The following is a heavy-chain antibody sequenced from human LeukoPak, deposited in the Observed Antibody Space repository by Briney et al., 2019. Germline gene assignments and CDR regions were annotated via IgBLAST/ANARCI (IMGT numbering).Heavy chain of an antibody. D-gene: IGHD3-10*01. V-gene: IGHV3-23*01. Sequence: GGSLRLSCTASGFTFSSYAMSWVRQAPGRGLEWVSAISASGGSTYYAGSVKGRFTISRDNSKNTLYLQMNSLRAGDTAVYYCAKCTSDYYGSGSYPPFDYWGQGTLVTVSS. CDR1: GFTFSSYA. CDR3: AKCTSDYYGSGSYPPFDY. CDR2: ISASGGST. J-gene: IGHJ4*02.